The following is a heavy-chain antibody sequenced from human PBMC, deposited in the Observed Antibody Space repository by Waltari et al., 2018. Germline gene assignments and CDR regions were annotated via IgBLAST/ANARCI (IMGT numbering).Heavy chain of an antibody. CDR1: GFTFSSYA. J-gene: IGHJ4*02. V-gene: IGHV3-23*04. Sequence: EVQLVESGGGLVKSGGSQRLSCAASGFTFSSYAMSWVRQAPGKGLEWVSAIRGSGGSTYYADSVKGRFTISRDNSKNTLYLQMNSLRAEDTAVYYCAKASSKYYFDYWGQGTLVTVSS. CDR2: IRGSGGST. CDR3: AKASSKYYFDY.